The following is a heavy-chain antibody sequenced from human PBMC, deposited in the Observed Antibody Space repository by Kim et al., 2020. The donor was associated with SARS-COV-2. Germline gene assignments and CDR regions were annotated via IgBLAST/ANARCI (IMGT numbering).Heavy chain of an antibody. Sequence: TPPRKSRVTIPVDTSKNPFSLKVSCVAAGDTAVYYCARVTSGSYDAFDIWGQGTMVTVSS. V-gene: IGHV4-59*01. D-gene: IGHD1-26*01. J-gene: IGHJ3*02. CDR3: ARVTSGSYDAFDI.